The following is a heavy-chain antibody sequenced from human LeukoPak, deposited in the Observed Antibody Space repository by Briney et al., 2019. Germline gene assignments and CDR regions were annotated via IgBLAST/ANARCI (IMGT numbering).Heavy chain of an antibody. CDR1: GGSICSSSYY. J-gene: IGHJ4*02. D-gene: IGHD3-22*01. CDR3: ARVRSYYDSSGYYPNSYFDY. CDR2: IYYSGST. V-gene: IGHV4-39*01. Sequence: SETLSLTCTVSGGSICSSSYYWGWIRQPPGQGLEWIGSIYYSGSTYYNPSLKSRVTISVDTSKNQFSLKLSSVTAADTAVYYCARVRSYYDSSGYYPNSYFDYWGQGTLVTVSS.